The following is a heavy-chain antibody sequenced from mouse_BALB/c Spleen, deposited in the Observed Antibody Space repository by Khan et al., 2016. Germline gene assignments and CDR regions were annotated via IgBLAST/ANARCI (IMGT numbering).Heavy chain of an antibody. V-gene: IGHV14-3*02. CDR3: AQIYDGYYGFAY. D-gene: IGHD2-3*01. Sequence: VRLQQSGAELVKPGASVKLSCTASGFNIKDTYMHWVKQRPEQGLEWIGRIDANGNTKYDPKFQGKATITADTSTNTAYLQPSSLTSEDTAVDYCAQIYDGYYGFAYWGQGTLVTVSA. CDR2: IDANGNT. J-gene: IGHJ3*01. CDR1: GFNIKDTY.